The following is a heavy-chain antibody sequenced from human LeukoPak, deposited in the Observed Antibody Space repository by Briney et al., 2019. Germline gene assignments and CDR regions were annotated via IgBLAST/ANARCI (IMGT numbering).Heavy chain of an antibody. CDR1: GYSFTSYW. V-gene: IGHV5-51*01. J-gene: IGHJ4*02. D-gene: IGHD5-24*01. CDR2: IYPGDSDT. CDR3: ARHGRDGYNYRVATDY. Sequence: GESLKISCKGSGYSFTSYWIGWVRQMPGKGPEWMGIIYPGDSDTRYSPSFQGQVTISADKSISTAYLQWSSLKASDTAMYYCARHGRDGYNYRVATDYWGQGTLVTVSS.